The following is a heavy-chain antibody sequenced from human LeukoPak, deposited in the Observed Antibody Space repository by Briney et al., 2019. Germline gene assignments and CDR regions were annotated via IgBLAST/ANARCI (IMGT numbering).Heavy chain of an antibody. D-gene: IGHD2-2*01. J-gene: IGHJ4*02. CDR1: GFTFSSYA. V-gene: IGHV3-23*01. CDR2: ISGSGGST. CDR3: ARGHLGYCSSTSCYTSDLDY. Sequence: GGSLRLSCTASGFTFSSYAMSWVRQAPGKGLEWVSAISGSGGSTYYADSVKGRFTISRDNSKNTLYLQMNSLRAEDTAVYYCARGHLGYCSSTSCYTSDLDYWGQGTLVTVSS.